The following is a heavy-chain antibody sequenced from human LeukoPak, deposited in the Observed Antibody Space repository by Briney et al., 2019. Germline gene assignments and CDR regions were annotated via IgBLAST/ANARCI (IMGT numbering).Heavy chain of an antibody. J-gene: IGHJ5*02. D-gene: IGHD3-22*01. CDR1: GGSFSFYY. V-gene: IGHV4-34*01. CDR3: ASGGLTYYYDSSGSRPRWFDP. CDR2: ISQSGST. Sequence: PSETLSLTCGVSGGSFSFYYWSWIRQPPGKGLEWIGEISQSGSTNYNPSLKSRVNISLDTSENQFSLKLSSVTAADTAVYYCASGGLTYYYDSSGSRPRWFDPWGQGTLVTVSS.